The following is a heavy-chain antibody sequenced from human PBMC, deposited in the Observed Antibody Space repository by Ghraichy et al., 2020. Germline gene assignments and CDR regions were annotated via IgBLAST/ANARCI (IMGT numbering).Heavy chain of an antibody. D-gene: IGHD4-17*01. V-gene: IGHV3-48*01. CDR2: IGGSGRDL. CDR1: GFTFSTFG. Sequence: GGSLRLSCTASGFTFSTFGMNWVRQAPGARLEWISYIGGSGRDLKYADSVKGRFTISRDNAKSSLYLQMNSLRVEDTAVYYCVRDPYGANNIWGQGTLVTVSS. CDR3: VRDPYGANNI. J-gene: IGHJ4*02.